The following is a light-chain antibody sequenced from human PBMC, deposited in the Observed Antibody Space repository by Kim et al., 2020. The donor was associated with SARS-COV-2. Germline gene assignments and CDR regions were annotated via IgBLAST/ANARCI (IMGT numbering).Light chain of an antibody. J-gene: IGLJ1*01. V-gene: IGLV3-21*03. Sequence: APGKPASLACGGHSSASQSVHWYQQKPGRAPVRVAYFDSARPSGDPERFSGSSSGNTATLTISRVEAGDEADYYCQVWDSSAGQAVFGTGTKVTVL. CDR2: FDS. CDR3: QVWDSSAGQAV. CDR1: SSASQS.